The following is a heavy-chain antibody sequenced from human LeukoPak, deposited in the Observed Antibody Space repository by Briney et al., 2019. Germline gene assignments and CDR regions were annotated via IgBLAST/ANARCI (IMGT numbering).Heavy chain of an antibody. Sequence: GESLKISCKGSGYSFTNYWIGWVRQMPGKGLEWMGIIYPGDSDISYSPSFQGQVTISADKSITTAYLQWSSLKASDSAMYYCARLQGQLGSSCNYWGQGTLVTVSS. J-gene: IGHJ4*02. CDR2: IYPGDSDI. CDR1: GYSFTNYW. CDR3: ARLQGQLGSSCNY. D-gene: IGHD6-13*01. V-gene: IGHV5-51*01.